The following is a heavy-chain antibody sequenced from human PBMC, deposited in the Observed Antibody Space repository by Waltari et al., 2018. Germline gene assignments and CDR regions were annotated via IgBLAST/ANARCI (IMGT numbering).Heavy chain of an antibody. V-gene: IGHV4-59*08. J-gene: IGHJ4*02. CDR3: AGYDFWSGYFDY. CDR1: GGSISSYY. D-gene: IGHD3-3*01. Sequence: QVQLQESGPGLVKPSETLSLTCTVSGGSISSYYWSWIRQPPGKGLEWIGYIYYSGSTNYNPSLKSRVTISVDTSKNQFSLKLSSVTAADTAVYYCAGYDFWSGYFDYWGQGTLVTVSS. CDR2: IYYSGST.